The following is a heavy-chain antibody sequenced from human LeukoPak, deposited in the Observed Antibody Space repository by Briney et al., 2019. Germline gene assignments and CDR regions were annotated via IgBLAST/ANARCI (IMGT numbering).Heavy chain of an antibody. J-gene: IGHJ5*01. D-gene: IGHD3-10*01. CDR2: IKSDGST. Sequence: GGSLRLSCAASGFPFSSYWMHWVRQTPGKGLMWVARIKSDGSTIYADSVQGRFTISRDNAKNTVYVQMNSLRVDDTAIYYCTRAITYFYGSVTYDWFDSWGQGTRVTVSS. CDR3: TRAITYFYGSVTYDWFDS. V-gene: IGHV3-74*01. CDR1: GFPFSSYW.